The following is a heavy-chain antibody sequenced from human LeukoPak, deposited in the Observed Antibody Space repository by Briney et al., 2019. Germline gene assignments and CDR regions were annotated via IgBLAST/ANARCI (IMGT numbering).Heavy chain of an antibody. CDR2: IIPIFGTA. J-gene: IGHJ4*02. CDR3: ARGPPTIVVPAATAFDY. Sequence: GASVKVSCKASGGTFSSYAISWVRQAPGQGLEWMGGIIPIFGTANYAQKFQGRVTITTDESTSTAYMELSSLRSEDTAAYYCARGPPTIVVPAATAFDYWGQGTLVTVSS. V-gene: IGHV1-69*05. CDR1: GGTFSSYA. D-gene: IGHD2-2*01.